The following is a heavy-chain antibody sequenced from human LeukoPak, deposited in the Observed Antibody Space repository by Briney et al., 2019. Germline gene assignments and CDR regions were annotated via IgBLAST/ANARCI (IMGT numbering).Heavy chain of an antibody. V-gene: IGHV3-9*01. CDR2: ISWNSGSI. D-gene: IGHD6-13*01. CDR3: ARVASIAAAGTTQYYFDY. Sequence: GGSLRLSCAASGFTFDDYAMHWVRQAPGKGLEWVSGISWNSGSIGYADSVKGRFTISRDNAKNSLYLQMNSLRAEDTAVYYCARVASIAAAGTTQYYFDYWGQGTLVTVSS. J-gene: IGHJ4*02. CDR1: GFTFDDYA.